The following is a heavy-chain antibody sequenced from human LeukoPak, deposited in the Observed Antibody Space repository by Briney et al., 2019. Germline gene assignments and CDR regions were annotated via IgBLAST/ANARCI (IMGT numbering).Heavy chain of an antibody. J-gene: IGHJ2*01. V-gene: IGHV4-61*02. CDR2: IYTSGST. CDR3: ARDRCAGCWYFDL. D-gene: IGHD4-17*01. Sequence: SQTLSLTCTVSGGSISSGSYYWSWIRQPAGKGLEWIGRIYTSGSTNYNPSLKSRVTISVGTSKNQFSLKLSSVTAADTAVYYCARDRCAGCWYFDLWGRGTLVTVSS. CDR1: GGSISSGSYY.